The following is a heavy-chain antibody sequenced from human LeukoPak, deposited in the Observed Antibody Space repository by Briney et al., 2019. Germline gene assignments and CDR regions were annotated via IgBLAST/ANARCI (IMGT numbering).Heavy chain of an antibody. Sequence: PSETLSLTCTVSGGSISSYYWSWIRQPPGKGLEWIGYIYYSGSTNYNPSLTSRVTISVDTSKNQFSPKLSSVTAADTAVYYCARVEIWFGEWGGWFDPWGQGTLVTVSS. J-gene: IGHJ5*02. D-gene: IGHD3-10*01. CDR3: ARVEIWFGEWGGWFDP. V-gene: IGHV4-59*12. CDR1: GGSISSYY. CDR2: IYYSGST.